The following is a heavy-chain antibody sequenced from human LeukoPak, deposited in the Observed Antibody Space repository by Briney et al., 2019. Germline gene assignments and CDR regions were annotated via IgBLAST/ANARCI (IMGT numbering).Heavy chain of an antibody. CDR1: GGSISSGGYY. CDR3: ARFGYDYVWGSYRIFDY. J-gene: IGHJ4*02. Sequence: SQTLSLTCTVSGGSISSGGYYWSWIRQHPGKGLEWIGYIYYSGSTYYNPSLKSRVTISVDTSKNQFSLKLSSVTAADTAVYYCARFGYDYVWGSYRIFDYWGQGTLVTVSS. V-gene: IGHV4-31*03. CDR2: IYYSGST. D-gene: IGHD3-16*02.